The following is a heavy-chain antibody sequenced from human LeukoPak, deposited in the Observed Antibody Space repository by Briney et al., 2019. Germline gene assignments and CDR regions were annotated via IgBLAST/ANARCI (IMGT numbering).Heavy chain of an antibody. Sequence: ASVKVSCKASGYTFTGYYMHWVRQAPGQGLEWMGWINPNSSGTNYAQKFQGRVTMTRDTSISTAYMELSRLRSDDTAVYYCARAYSSSLYYYYYMDVWGKGTTVTVSS. J-gene: IGHJ6*03. D-gene: IGHD6-6*01. V-gene: IGHV1-2*02. CDR2: INPNSSGT. CDR1: GYTFTGYY. CDR3: ARAYSSSLYYYYYMDV.